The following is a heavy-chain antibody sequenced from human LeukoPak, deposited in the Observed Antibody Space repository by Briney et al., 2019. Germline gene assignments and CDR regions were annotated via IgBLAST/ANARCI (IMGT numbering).Heavy chain of an antibody. D-gene: IGHD2-2*01. V-gene: IGHV3-9*01. CDR3: AKAIQGWVVEGNFDY. Sequence: GGSLRLSCAASGFTFDDYAMHWVRQAPGKGLEWVSGISWNSGSIGYADSVKGRFTISRDNAKNSLYLQMNSLRVEDTALYYCAKAIQGWVVEGNFDYWGQGTLVTVSS. J-gene: IGHJ4*02. CDR1: GFTFDDYA. CDR2: ISWNSGSI.